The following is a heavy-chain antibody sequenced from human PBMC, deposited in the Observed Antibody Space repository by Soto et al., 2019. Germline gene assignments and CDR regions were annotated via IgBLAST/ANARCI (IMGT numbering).Heavy chain of an antibody. J-gene: IGHJ5*02. CDR3: ARQTYDFWSGYPSWVDP. CDR1: GGSISSSSYY. CDR2: IYYSGST. V-gene: IGHV4-39*01. D-gene: IGHD3-3*01. Sequence: SETLSLTCTVSGGSISSSSYYWGWIRQPPGKGLKWIGSIYYSGSTYYNPSLKSRVTISVDTSKNQFSLKLSSVTAADTAVYYCARQTYDFWSGYPSWVDPWGQGTLVTGSS.